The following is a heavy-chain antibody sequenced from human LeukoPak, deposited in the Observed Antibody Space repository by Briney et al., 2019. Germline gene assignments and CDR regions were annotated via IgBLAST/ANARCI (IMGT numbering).Heavy chain of an antibody. CDR3: AKMLWFGEYNWFDP. D-gene: IGHD3-10*01. V-gene: IGHV3-23*01. CDR1: GFTFSSYA. Sequence: GGSLRLSRAASGFTFSSYAMSWVRQAPGKGLEWVSAISGSGGSTYYADSVKGRFTISRDNSKNTLYLQMNSLRAEDTAVYYCAKMLWFGEYNWFDPWGQGTLVTVSS. J-gene: IGHJ5*02. CDR2: ISGSGGST.